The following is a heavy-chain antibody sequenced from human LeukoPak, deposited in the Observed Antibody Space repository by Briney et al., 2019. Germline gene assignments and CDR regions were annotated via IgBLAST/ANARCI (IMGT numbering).Heavy chain of an antibody. CDR2: INWNGGST. J-gene: IGHJ6*03. D-gene: IGHD1-26*01. CDR1: GFTFDDYG. V-gene: IGHV3-20*04. CDR3: ATYVLGATTDFYYYMDV. Sequence: GGSLRLSCAASGFTFDDYGMSWVRQAPGKGLEWVSGINWNGGSTVYADSVKGRFTISRDNAKNSLYLQMNSLRAEDTALYYCATYVLGATTDFYYYMDVWGKGTSVTVSS.